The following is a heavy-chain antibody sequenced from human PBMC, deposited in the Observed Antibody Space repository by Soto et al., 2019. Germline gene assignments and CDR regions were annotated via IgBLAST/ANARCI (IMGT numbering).Heavy chain of an antibody. Sequence: QVQLQESGPGLVKPSQTRSLTCTVSGGSISSGGYYWSWIRQHPGKGLEWFGYIYYSGSTYYNPSLRSRVSISVDTSKNQFSLKLSSVTAADTAVYYCARSPEATVTAFDYWGQGTLVTVSS. CDR3: ARSPEATVTAFDY. J-gene: IGHJ4*02. CDR2: IYYSGST. CDR1: GGSISSGGYY. V-gene: IGHV4-31*03. D-gene: IGHD4-17*01.